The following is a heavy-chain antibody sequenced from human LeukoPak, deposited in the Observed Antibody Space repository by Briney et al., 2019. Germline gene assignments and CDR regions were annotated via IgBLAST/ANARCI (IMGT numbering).Heavy chain of an antibody. J-gene: IGHJ4*02. CDR2: IIPILGIA. V-gene: IGHV1-69*04. Sequence: SVKVSCKASGGTFSSYAISWVRQAPGQGLEWMGRIIPILGIANYAQKFQGRVTITADKSTSTAYMELSSLRSEDTAVYYCASSTYYDISGYYPEYWGQGTLVTLSS. CDR1: GGTFSSYA. CDR3: ASSTYYDISGYYPEY. D-gene: IGHD3-22*01.